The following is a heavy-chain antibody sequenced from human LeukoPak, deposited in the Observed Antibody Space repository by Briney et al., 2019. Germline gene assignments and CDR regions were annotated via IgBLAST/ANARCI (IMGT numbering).Heavy chain of an antibody. CDR3: AKVQDSAVAGPGDY. V-gene: IGHV3-23*01. CDR2: ISGSGGST. CDR1: GFTFSSYA. Sequence: GGSLRLSCSASGFTFSSYAMSWVRQAPGKGLEWVSAISGSGGSTYYADSVKGRFTISRDNSKNTLYLQMNSLRAEDTAVYYCAKVQDSAVAGPGDYWGQGTLVTVSS. J-gene: IGHJ4*02. D-gene: IGHD6-19*01.